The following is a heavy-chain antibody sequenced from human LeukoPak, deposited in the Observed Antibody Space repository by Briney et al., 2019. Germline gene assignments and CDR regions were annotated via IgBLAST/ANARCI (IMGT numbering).Heavy chain of an antibody. CDR1: GCDFGAHE. J-gene: IGHJ1*01. CDR2: IRNKAHTFST. Sequence: GGSLRLSCAASGCDFGAHEMDWVRQAPGRGLEWVGRIRNKAHTFSTEYAASVRGRFTVSRDDSQNSLSLQMNSLRSEDTAMYYCVRASQGYFQTWGQGTLVTVSS. V-gene: IGHV3-72*01. CDR3: VRASQGYFQT.